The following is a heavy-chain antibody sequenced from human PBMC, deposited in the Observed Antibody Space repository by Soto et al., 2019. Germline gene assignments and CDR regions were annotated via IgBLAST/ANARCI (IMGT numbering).Heavy chain of an antibody. CDR3: ARDLQAGDDNVNWFAP. CDR2: IAYDGSNK. D-gene: IGHD1-1*01. J-gene: IGHJ5*02. CDR1: GFSISRSA. V-gene: IGHV3-30-3*01. Sequence: QVQLVESGGGVVQPGRSLRLSCAASGFSISRSAMHWVRQAPGKGLEWVAVIAYDGSNKWYADSAKGRFTISRDNSKNTLYLDMSSRRAEDTAIYFCARDLQAGDDNVNWFAPWGQGTLVTVSS.